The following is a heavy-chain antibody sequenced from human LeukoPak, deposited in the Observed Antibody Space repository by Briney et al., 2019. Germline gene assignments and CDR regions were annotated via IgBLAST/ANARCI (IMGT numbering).Heavy chain of an antibody. CDR1: GFTFSSYA. J-gene: IGHJ4*02. V-gene: IGHV3-30-3*02. D-gene: IGHD3-10*01. CDR2: ISYDGSNK. Sequence: PGRSLRLSCAASGFTFSSYAMHWVRQAPGKGLEWVAIISYDGSNKYYADSVKGRFTISRDNSKNTLYLQMNSLRAEDTAVYYCAKSLWFGEFFDYWGQGTLVTVSS. CDR3: AKSLWFGEFFDY.